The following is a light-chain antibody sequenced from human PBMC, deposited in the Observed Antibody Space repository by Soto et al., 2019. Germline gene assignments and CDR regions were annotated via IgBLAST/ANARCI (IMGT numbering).Light chain of an antibody. Sequence: EIVMTQSPATLSVSPGERPTLSCRASQSLSNHLAWYQQKPGQAPRLLIYFTSTRATGIPARFSGSGSGTEFTLAISSLQSEDFAVYYCQQYNTWPLTFGGGTKVETK. V-gene: IGKV3-15*01. J-gene: IGKJ4*01. CDR2: FTS. CDR1: QSLSNH. CDR3: QQYNTWPLT.